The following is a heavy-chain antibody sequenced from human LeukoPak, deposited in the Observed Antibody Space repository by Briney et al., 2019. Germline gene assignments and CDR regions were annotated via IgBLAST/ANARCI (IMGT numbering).Heavy chain of an antibody. CDR1: GFPFSFYE. V-gene: IGHV3-48*03. CDR2: IASSGRII. D-gene: IGHD6-19*01. CDR3: ALLAVASDFDY. J-gene: IGHJ4*02. Sequence: GGSLRLSCAVSGFPFSFYEMNWVRQAPGKGLEWVSNIASSGRIIYYADSVKGRFSISRDNAKSSLYLQMNSLRVEDTAIYYCALLAVASDFDYWGQGALVTVSS.